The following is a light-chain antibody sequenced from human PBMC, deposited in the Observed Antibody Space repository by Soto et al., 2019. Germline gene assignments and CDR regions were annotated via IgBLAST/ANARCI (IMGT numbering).Light chain of an antibody. Sequence: QSALTQPPSASGSPGQSVTISCTGTSSDVGGYNYVSWYQQHPDKAPKLMIYEVTKRPSGVPDRFSGSKSGNTATLTVSGLQAEDEADYYCSSYADYNNLVFGGGTKLTVL. CDR3: SSYADYNNLV. CDR1: SSDVGGYNY. CDR2: EVT. J-gene: IGLJ2*01. V-gene: IGLV2-8*01.